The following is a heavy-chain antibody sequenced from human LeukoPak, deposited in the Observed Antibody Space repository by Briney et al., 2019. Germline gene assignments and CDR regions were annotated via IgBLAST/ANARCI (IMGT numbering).Heavy chain of an antibody. Sequence: PGGSLRLSCAASGDTFYVYWMSWVRQAPGKGLEWVSDISGSGGSTYYADSVKGRFAISRDNSKNTLYLQMNSLRAEDTALYYCAKDKSGYDDDWGQGTLVTVSS. D-gene: IGHD5-12*01. CDR2: ISGSGGST. J-gene: IGHJ4*02. CDR3: AKDKSGYDDD. CDR1: GDTFYVYW. V-gene: IGHV3-23*01.